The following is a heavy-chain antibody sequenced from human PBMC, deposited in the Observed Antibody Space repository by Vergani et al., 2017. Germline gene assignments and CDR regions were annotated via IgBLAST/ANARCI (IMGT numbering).Heavy chain of an antibody. CDR1: GFTFTSYA. CDR3: ARDSPLVVPAAIFYYYYGMDV. V-gene: IGHV3-23*01. CDR2: LSASDRRT. J-gene: IGHJ6*02. D-gene: IGHD2-2*01. Sequence: EVRLLESGGGLVQPGGSLRLSCVGSGFTFTSYAMNWVRQAPGKGLEWVSTLSASDRRTHYADSVKGRFTISRDNAKNSLYLQMNSLRAEDTAVYYCARDSPLVVPAAIFYYYYGMDVWGQGTTVTVSS.